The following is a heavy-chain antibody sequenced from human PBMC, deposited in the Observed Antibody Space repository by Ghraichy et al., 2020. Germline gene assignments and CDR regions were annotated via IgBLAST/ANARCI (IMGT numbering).Heavy chain of an antibody. D-gene: IGHD4-23*01. J-gene: IGHJ6*02. V-gene: IGHV3-48*02. CDR2: ISSSSRTI. CDR3: ARASRVVRFYYYDALDV. Sequence: GGSLRLSCAASGFSFSNYIMNWVRQAPGKGLEWVSHISSSSRTISYADSVMGRFTVSRDNAKNSLFLQMNSLGDEDTAVYYCARASRVVRFYYYDALDVWGQGTTVTVSS. CDR1: GFSFSNYI.